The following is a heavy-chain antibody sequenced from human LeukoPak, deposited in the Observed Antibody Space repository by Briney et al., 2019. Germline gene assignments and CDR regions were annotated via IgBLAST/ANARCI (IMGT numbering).Heavy chain of an antibody. D-gene: IGHD7-27*01. CDR2: IYGGGST. J-gene: IGHJ4*02. V-gene: IGHV3-53*01. Sequence: PGGSLRLSCAASGFTVSSNYMSWVRQAPGKGLEWVSVIYGGGSTYYADSVKGRFTISRDNSKNTLYLQMSSLRAEDTAVYFCTRDSTLYTGVDYWGQGTLVTVSS. CDR3: TRDSTLYTGVDY. CDR1: GFTVSSNY.